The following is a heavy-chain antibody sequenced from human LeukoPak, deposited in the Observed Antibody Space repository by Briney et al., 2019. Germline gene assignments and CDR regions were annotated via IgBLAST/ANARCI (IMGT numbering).Heavy chain of an antibody. Sequence: GGSLRLSCAASGFTFSSYAMHWVRQAPGKGLEWVAVISYDGSNKYYADSVKGRFTTSRDNSKNTLYLQMNSLRAEDTAVYYCARPDKLEGSFFDYWGQGTLVTVSS. CDR1: GFTFSSYA. J-gene: IGHJ4*02. CDR3: ARPDKLEGSFFDY. V-gene: IGHV3-30-3*01. CDR2: ISYDGSNK. D-gene: IGHD1-1*01.